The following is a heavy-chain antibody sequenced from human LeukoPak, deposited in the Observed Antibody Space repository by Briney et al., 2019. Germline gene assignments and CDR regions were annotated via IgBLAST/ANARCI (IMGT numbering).Heavy chain of an antibody. J-gene: IGHJ5*02. V-gene: IGHV4-59*01. CDR1: GGSISSYY. CDR2: IYYSGST. CDR3: ARFLWFGESLGGWFDP. Sequence: ASETLSLTCTVSGGSISSYYWSWIRQPPGKALEWIGYIYYSGSTNYNPSLKSRVTISVDTSKNQFPLKLSPVTAADTAVYYCARFLWFGESLGGWFDPWGQGTLVTVSS. D-gene: IGHD3-10*01.